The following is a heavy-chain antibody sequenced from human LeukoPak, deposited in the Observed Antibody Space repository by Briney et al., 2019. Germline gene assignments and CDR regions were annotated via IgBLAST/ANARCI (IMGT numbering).Heavy chain of an antibody. J-gene: IGHJ2*01. Sequence: GGSLRLSCAASGFTFSSYAMSWVRQAPGKGLGWVSVIYTDDRTYYTDSVKGRFTTSRDNSKNTLFLQMNSLRAEDTAVYYCARSRPGDGYSWYFDLWGRGTLVTVSS. CDR1: GFTFSSYA. V-gene: IGHV3-53*01. D-gene: IGHD5-24*01. CDR3: ARSRPGDGYSWYFDL. CDR2: IYTDDRT.